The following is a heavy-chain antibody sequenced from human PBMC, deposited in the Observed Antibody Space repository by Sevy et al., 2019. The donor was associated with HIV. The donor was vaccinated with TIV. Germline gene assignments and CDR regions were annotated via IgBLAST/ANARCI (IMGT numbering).Heavy chain of an antibody. CDR3: ARGHYDFWSGYYLVKDNWFDP. J-gene: IGHJ5*02. CDR2: INHSGST. CDR1: GGSFSGYY. D-gene: IGHD3-3*01. V-gene: IGHV4-34*01. Sequence: SETLSLTCAVYGGSFSGYYWSWIRQPPGKGLEWIGEINHSGSTNYNPSLKSRVTISVDTSKNQFSLKLSSVTAADTAVYYCARGHYDFWSGYYLVKDNWFDPWGQRTLVTVSS.